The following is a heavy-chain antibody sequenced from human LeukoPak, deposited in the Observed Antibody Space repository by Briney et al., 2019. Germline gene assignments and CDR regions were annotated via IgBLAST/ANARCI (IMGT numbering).Heavy chain of an antibody. CDR3: ARSRYLTISYYYMDV. D-gene: IGHD3-3*01. J-gene: IGHJ6*03. CDR1: GGSISIYY. Sequence: PSETLSLTCTVSGGSISIYYWSWIRQPPEKGLEWIGYIYYSGSTNYKPSLKSRVTISVDTSKNQFSLKLSSVTAADTAVYYCARSRYLTISYYYMDVWGKGTTVTVSS. V-gene: IGHV4-59*01. CDR2: IYYSGST.